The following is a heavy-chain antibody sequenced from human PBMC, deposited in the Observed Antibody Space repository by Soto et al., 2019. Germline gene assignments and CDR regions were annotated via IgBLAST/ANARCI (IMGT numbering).Heavy chain of an antibody. J-gene: IGHJ3*02. CDR3: AKGHYDTFPDAFDI. D-gene: IGHD3-22*01. Sequence: QVQLVESGGGVVQPGRSLRLSCAASGFTFSSYGMHWVRQAPGKGLEWVAVISYDGSNKYYADSVKGRFTISRDNSKNTLYLQMNSLRAEDTAVYYCAKGHYDTFPDAFDIWGQGTMVTVSS. V-gene: IGHV3-30*18. CDR2: ISYDGSNK. CDR1: GFTFSSYG.